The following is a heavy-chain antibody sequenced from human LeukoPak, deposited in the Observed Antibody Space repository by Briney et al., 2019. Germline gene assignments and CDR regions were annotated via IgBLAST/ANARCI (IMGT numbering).Heavy chain of an antibody. CDR2: IYHNGST. Sequence: SGTLSLTCAVSGGSISSSNWWSWVRQPPGKGLEWIGEIYHNGSTNYNPSLKSRVTISVDKSKNQFSLKLSSVTAADTAVYYCARAPYDFWSGCYRSWFDPWGQGTLVTVSS. CDR3: ARAPYDFWSGCYRSWFDP. V-gene: IGHV4-4*02. CDR1: GGSISSSNW. J-gene: IGHJ5*02. D-gene: IGHD3-3*01.